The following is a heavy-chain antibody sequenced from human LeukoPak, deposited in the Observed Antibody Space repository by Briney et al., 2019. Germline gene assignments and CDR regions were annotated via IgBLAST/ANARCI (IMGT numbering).Heavy chain of an antibody. J-gene: IGHJ4*02. V-gene: IGHV3-23*01. D-gene: IGHD1-26*01. Sequence: PGRSLRLSCAASGFTFSSYAMSWVRQAPGKGVEWVSAISGSGGSTYYADSVKGRFTISRDNSKNTLYLQMNSLRAEDTAVYYCAKEQWGVLPPGPDYWGQGSLVTVSS. CDR3: AKEQWGVLPPGPDY. CDR2: ISGSGGST. CDR1: GFTFSSYA.